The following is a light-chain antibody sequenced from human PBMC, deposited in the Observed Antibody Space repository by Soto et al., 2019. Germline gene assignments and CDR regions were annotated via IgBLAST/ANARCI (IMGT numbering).Light chain of an antibody. V-gene: IGLV1-40*01. CDR1: SSNIGANYD. J-gene: IGLJ1*01. Sequence: QSVLTQPPSVSGAPGQRVTISCTGSSSNIGANYDVHWYQHRPGTAPKLLIFGNNNRPSGVPDRFSGSKSGNTASLTISGLQTDDEADYYCCSHAGSSTYLFGTGTKVTVL. CDR3: CSHAGSSTYL. CDR2: GNN.